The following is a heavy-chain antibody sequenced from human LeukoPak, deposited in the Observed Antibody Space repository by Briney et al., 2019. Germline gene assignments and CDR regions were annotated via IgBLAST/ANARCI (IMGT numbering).Heavy chain of an antibody. Sequence: PSETLSLTCTVSGGSISTSSYSWGWIRQPPGKGLEWIGTIYYTGSTNYNPFLKSRVTISVDTSKNQFSLKLSSVTAADTAVYYCARRSGYYHFDYWGQGTLVTVSS. J-gene: IGHJ4*02. CDR1: GGSISTSSYS. D-gene: IGHD3-22*01. V-gene: IGHV4-39*07. CDR3: ARRSGYYHFDY. CDR2: IYYTGST.